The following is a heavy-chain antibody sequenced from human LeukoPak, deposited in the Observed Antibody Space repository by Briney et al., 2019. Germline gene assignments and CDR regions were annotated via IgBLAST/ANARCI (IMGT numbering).Heavy chain of an antibody. Sequence: GGSLRLSCAASGFTFSSYEMNWVRQAPGKGLEWVSYISSSGSTIYYADSVKGRFTISRDNAKNSLYLQMNSLRAEDTAVYYCARDRVAARPHYYYYYGMDVWGQETTVTVSS. V-gene: IGHV3-48*03. CDR1: GFTFSSYE. CDR2: ISSSGSTI. CDR3: ARDRVAARPHYYYYYGMDV. J-gene: IGHJ6*02. D-gene: IGHD6-6*01.